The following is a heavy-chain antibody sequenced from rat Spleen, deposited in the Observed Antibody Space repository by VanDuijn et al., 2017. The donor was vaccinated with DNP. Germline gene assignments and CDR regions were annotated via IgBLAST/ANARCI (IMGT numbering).Heavy chain of an antibody. CDR2: ISTSGGST. Sequence: EVQLVESGGGLVKPGGSLKLSCVASGFTFRDYDMAWVRQAPKRGLEWVASISTSGGSTYYRDSVKGRFTISRDNAKSTLYLQMDSLRSEETATYYCAREGLLHTTGIKDYAMDAWGQGTSVTVSS. V-gene: IGHV5S11*01. CDR3: AREGLLHTTGIKDYAMDA. D-gene: IGHD1-9*01. J-gene: IGHJ4*01. CDR1: GFTFRDYD.